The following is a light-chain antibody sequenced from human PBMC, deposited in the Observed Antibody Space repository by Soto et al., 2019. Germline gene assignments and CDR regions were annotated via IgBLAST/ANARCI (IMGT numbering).Light chain of an antibody. CDR2: STS. CDR3: QQSYRTPYT. J-gene: IGKJ2*01. CDR1: QSISNA. V-gene: IGKV1-39*01. Sequence: DIQMHQSPSSLSASVGDRVTITCRASQSISNALNWYQRKPGKAPEFLIYSTSNLQSGVPSRFSGSGSGTDFTLTISSLQPEDFATYYCQQSYRTPYTFGQGTKLEIK.